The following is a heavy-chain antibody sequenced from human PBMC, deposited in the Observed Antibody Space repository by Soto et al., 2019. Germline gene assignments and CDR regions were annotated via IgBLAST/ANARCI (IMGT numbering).Heavy chain of an antibody. Sequence: QAQLVQSGAEVKKPGSSVKVSCKASGGTFSNFAIAWVRQAPGQGLEWMGGIIPIFRTINYAQKFQGRVTITSDESTTTAYMELSSLRSVDTAVYFCASGSSGGGYFYDGMDVWGQGTTVIVSS. D-gene: IGHD1-26*01. V-gene: IGHV1-69*01. CDR1: GGTFSNFA. CDR2: IIPIFRTI. J-gene: IGHJ6*02. CDR3: ASGSSGGGYFYDGMDV.